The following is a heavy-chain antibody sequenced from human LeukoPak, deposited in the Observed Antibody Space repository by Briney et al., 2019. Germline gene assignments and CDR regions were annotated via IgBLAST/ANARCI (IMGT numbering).Heavy chain of an antibody. J-gene: IGHJ4*02. D-gene: IGHD6-13*01. V-gene: IGHV3-23*01. CDR2: ISASGGST. CDR3: AKVASSSWYFDY. Sequence: PGESLRLSCATSGFTFSTYDMAWVRQAPGQGLEWVSLISASGGSTYYADSVKGRFTISRDNSKNTLYLQMNSLRAEDTAVYYCAKVASSSWYFDYWGQGTLVTVSS. CDR1: GFTFSTYD.